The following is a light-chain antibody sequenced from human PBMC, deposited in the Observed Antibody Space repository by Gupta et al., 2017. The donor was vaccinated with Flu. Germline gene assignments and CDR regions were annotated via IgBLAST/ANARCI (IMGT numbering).Light chain of an antibody. Sequence: QSVPPHPPSAPRVPAQRVTISCTGRSSNVGAGYDVHWYQQLPGTAPKLLIYGNSNRPSWVPDRFSGSKSGTSASLAITGLQAEDEADYYCQSYDSSLSGVVFGGGTKLTVL. CDR3: QSYDSSLSGVV. J-gene: IGLJ2*01. CDR2: GNS. V-gene: IGLV1-40*01. CDR1: SSNVGAGYD.